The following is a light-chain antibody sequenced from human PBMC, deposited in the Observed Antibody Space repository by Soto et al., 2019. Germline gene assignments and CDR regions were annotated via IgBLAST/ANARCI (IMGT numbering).Light chain of an antibody. CDR3: QQYNNWLIT. Sequence: IVLTQSPGTLSLSPGERATLSCRASQSVSSSYLAWYQQKPGQAPRLLIHDASDRATGIPGRFSGSGSGTDFTLTISSLQSEDFAVYYCQQYNNWLITFGQGTRLEI. CDR1: QSVSSSY. J-gene: IGKJ5*01. CDR2: DAS. V-gene: IGKV3D-20*02.